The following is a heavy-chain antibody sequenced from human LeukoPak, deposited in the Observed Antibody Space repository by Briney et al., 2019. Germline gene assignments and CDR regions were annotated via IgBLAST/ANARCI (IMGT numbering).Heavy chain of an antibody. CDR2: IYYSGNT. D-gene: IGHD2-15*01. Sequence: SETLSLTCTVSGGSIGRSSYYWGWIRQPPGKGLDWIGSIYYSGNTYYNPSLKSRVIISIDTSKNQFSLKLSSVTASDTAVYYCARSVNIVVEYYFDYWGQGTLVAVSS. J-gene: IGHJ4*02. CDR1: GGSIGRSSYY. CDR3: ARSVNIVVEYYFDY. V-gene: IGHV4-39*01.